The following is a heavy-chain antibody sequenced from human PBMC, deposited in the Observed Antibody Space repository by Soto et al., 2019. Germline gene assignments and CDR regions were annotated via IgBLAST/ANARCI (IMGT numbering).Heavy chain of an antibody. CDR3: ARAAAGIAGWFDP. D-gene: IGHD6-13*01. J-gene: IGHJ5*02. CDR2: IYYSGST. Sequence: PSETLSLTCTVSGGSISSYYWSWIRQPPGKGLEWIGYIYYSGSTNYNPSLKSRVTISVDTSKNQFSLKLSSVTAADTAVYYCARAAAGIAGWFDPWGQGTLVTVS. CDR1: GGSISSYY. V-gene: IGHV4-59*01.